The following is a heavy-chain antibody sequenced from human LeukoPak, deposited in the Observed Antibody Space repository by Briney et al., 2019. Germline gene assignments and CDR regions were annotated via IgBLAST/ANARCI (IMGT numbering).Heavy chain of an antibody. J-gene: IGHJ4*02. CDR1: GGSISSYY. CDR3: ARRLGGYNY. D-gene: IGHD5-12*01. CDR2: IYYSGST. V-gene: IGHV4-59*08. Sequence: SETLSLTCTVSGGSISSYYWSWIRQPPGKGLEWIGYIYYSGSTNYNPSLKSRVTMSVDTSKNQFSLKLSTVTAADTAVYYCARRLGGYNYWGQGTLVTISS.